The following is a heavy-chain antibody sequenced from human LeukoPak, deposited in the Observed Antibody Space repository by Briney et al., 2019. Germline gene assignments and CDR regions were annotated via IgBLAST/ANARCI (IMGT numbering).Heavy chain of an antibody. J-gene: IGHJ4*02. CDR2: IYYSGST. Sequence: PSETLSLTCAVSGGSISSGGYSWSWIRQPPGKGLEWIGYIYYSGSTYYNPSLKSRVTISVDTSKNQFSLKLSSVTAADTAVYYCARKAPYYSDSSGPLGTYYFDYWGQGTLVTVSS. V-gene: IGHV4-30-4*07. CDR3: ARKAPYYSDSSGPLGTYYFDY. D-gene: IGHD3-22*01. CDR1: GGSISSGGYS.